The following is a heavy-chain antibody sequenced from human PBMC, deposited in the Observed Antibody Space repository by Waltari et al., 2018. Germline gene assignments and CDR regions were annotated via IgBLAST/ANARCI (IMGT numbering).Heavy chain of an antibody. CDR3: VRDGGEGTMVPGVFMGDY. D-gene: IGHD3-10*01. CDR1: GGSISSSSYY. CDR2: IDYRGRT. Sequence: QMQLQESGPGLVKPSETLSRTCTVAGGSISSSSYYWGWIRQPPGKGLAWFGSIDYRGRTYYKPYLKVPVTSSVDPSQNHVSLQLSSVTAAVTALYYCVRDGGEGTMVPGVFMGDYWGQGPLVTVSS. V-gene: IGHV4-39*02. J-gene: IGHJ4*02.